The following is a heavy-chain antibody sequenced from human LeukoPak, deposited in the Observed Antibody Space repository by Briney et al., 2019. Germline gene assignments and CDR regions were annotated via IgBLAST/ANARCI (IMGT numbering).Heavy chain of an antibody. CDR1: GFTFRTYS. CDR2: VSADGRTQ. Sequence: EGSLRLSCAASGFTFRTYSIHWVRQAPGKGLEWVTVVSADGRTQLYSDSVKGRFTISRDNSLDTLHLQMNSLRTEDTAVYYCAREFGHNRWYFDYWGQGALVTVS. CDR3: AREFGHNRWYFDY. V-gene: IGHV3-30*03. D-gene: IGHD5-24*01. J-gene: IGHJ4*02.